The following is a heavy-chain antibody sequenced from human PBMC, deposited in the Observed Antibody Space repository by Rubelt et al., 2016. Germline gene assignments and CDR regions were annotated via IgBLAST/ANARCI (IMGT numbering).Heavy chain of an antibody. CDR2: ISGSAGST. CDR1: GFIFGDYA. D-gene: IGHD1-1*01. Sequence: SGQPGRSLRLSCTASGFIFGDYAMHWVRQSPGKGLEWVSTISGSAGSTYYADSVKGRFTISRDNSKNTLFLQMNSLRAEDTAVYYCARDGRNQPGSYWGQGTLVTVSS. J-gene: IGHJ4*02. CDR3: ARDGRNQPGSY. V-gene: IGHV3-23*01.